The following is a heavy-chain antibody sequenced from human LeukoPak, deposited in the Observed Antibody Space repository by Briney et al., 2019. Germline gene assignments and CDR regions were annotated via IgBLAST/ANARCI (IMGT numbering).Heavy chain of an antibody. J-gene: IGHJ4*02. Sequence: GGSLRLSCAASGFSFSRYYMSWVRQAPGKALEWISYIPTSGISVQYADSVRGRFTASRDDAKNSLHLQMDSLRVEDTAVYYCTRAVGLGPGAHFDQWGQGALVIVSS. V-gene: IGHV3-11*01. CDR3: TRAVGLGPGAHFDQ. CDR1: GFSFSRYY. D-gene: IGHD1-26*01. CDR2: IPTSGISV.